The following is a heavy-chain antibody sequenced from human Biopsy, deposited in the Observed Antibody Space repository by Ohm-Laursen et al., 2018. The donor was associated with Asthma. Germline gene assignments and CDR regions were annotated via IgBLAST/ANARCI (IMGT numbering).Heavy chain of an antibody. Sequence: SVKVSCKSLGGTFNTYVIGWVRQAPGQGLEWMGGINSVFGTTTYPQKFQDRVKITADDSSSTVYMELSRLRSEDTAVYYCARKAGSCISRTCYSLDFWGQGTLVTVSA. V-gene: IGHV1-69*13. CDR1: GGTFNTYV. J-gene: IGHJ4*02. D-gene: IGHD2-2*01. CDR2: INSVFGTT. CDR3: ARKAGSCISRTCYSLDF.